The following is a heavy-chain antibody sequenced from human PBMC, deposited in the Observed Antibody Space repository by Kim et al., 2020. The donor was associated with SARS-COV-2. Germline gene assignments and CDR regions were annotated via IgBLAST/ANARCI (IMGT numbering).Heavy chain of an antibody. CDR2: IYYSGST. D-gene: IGHD3-22*01. CDR1: DGSISSYY. CDR3: ARGEDYDSSGYYYSRWYFDL. V-gene: IGHV4-59*13. Sequence: SETLSLTCTVSDGSISSYYWSWIRQPPGKGLEWIGYIYYSGSTNYNPSLKSRVTISVDTSKNQFSLKLSSVTAADTAVYYCARGEDYDSSGYYYSRWYFDLWGRGTLVTVSS. J-gene: IGHJ2*01.